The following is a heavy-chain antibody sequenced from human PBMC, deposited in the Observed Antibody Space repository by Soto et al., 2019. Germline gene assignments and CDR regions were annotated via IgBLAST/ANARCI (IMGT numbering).Heavy chain of an antibody. J-gene: IGHJ3*02. Sequence: SETLSLTCTVSGGSISSGDYYWSWIRQPPGKGLEWIGYIYYSGSTYYNPSLKSRVTISVDTSKNQFSLKLSSVTAADTAVYYCARVPYNWENDDAFDIWGQGTMVTVSS. CDR3: ARVPYNWENDDAFDI. D-gene: IGHD1-20*01. CDR2: IYYSGST. V-gene: IGHV4-30-4*01. CDR1: GGSISSGDYY.